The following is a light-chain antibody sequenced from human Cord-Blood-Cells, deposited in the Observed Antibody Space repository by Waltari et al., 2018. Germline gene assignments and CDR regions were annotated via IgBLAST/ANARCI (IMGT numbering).Light chain of an antibody. CDR1: QSVSSSY. Sequence: EIVLTQSPGTLSLSPGERATLSCRASQSVSSSYLAWYQQKPGQAPRLIIYGASSRATGIPYRFSGSGSGTDFTITISRLEPEDFAVYYCQQYGSSPTWTFGQGTKGEIK. CDR3: QQYGSSPTWT. J-gene: IGKJ1*01. CDR2: GAS. V-gene: IGKV3-20*01.